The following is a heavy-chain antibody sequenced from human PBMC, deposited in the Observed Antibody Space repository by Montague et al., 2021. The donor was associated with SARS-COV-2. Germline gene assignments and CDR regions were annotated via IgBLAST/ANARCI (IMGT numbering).Heavy chain of an antibody. V-gene: IGHV2-70*01. CDR2: IDWXDDK. CDR1: GFSLSTSGMC. J-gene: IGHJ4*02. CDR3: ARIRDYDILTGSYSGFDY. Sequence: PALVKPTQTLTLTYTFSGFSLSTSGMCVSWIRQPPGKALEWLALIDWXDDKYYSTSLKTRLTISKDTSKNQVVLTMTNMDPVGTATYYCARIRDYDILTGSYSGFDYWGQGTLVTVPS. D-gene: IGHD3-9*01.